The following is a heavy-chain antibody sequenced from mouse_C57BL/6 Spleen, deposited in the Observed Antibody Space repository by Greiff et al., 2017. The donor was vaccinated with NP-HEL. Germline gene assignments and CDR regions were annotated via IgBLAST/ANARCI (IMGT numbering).Heavy chain of an antibody. J-gene: IGHJ2*01. V-gene: IGHV5-6*02. CDR1: GFTFSSYG. CDR2: ISSGGSYT. Sequence: DVKLVESGGDLVKPGGSLKLSCAASGFTFSSYGMSWVRQTPDKRLEWVATISSGGSYTYYPDSVKGRFTISRDNAKNTLYLQMSSLKSEDTAMYYCARQGVITTVVATSYFDYWGQGTTLTVSS. CDR3: ARQGVITTVVATSYFDY. D-gene: IGHD1-1*01.